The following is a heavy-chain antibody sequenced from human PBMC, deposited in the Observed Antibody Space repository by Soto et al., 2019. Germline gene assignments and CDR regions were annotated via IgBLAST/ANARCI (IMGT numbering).Heavy chain of an antibody. CDR3: AKIALVGSFGFELARDY. V-gene: IGHV3-30*04. Sequence: PGGSLRLSCAASGFTFSSYAMHWVRQAPGKGLEWVAVISYDGSNKYYADSVKGRFTISRDNSKNTLYLLMNSLRAEDIGIYYCAKIALVGSFGFELARDYWGQGSLVTVSS. J-gene: IGHJ4*02. CDR2: ISYDGSNK. CDR1: GFTFSSYA. D-gene: IGHD2-8*02.